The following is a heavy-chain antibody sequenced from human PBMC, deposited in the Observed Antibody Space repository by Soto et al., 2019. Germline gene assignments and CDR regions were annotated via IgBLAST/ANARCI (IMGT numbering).Heavy chain of an antibody. J-gene: IGHJ4*02. CDR1: GFTFSSCA. CDR3: AKVYGSSGRLPFDY. V-gene: IGHV3-23*01. CDR2: ISGSGGST. D-gene: IGHD6-19*01. Sequence: AASGFTFSSCAMSWVRQAPGKGLEWVSAISGSGGSTYYADSVKGRFTISRDNSKNTLYLQMNSLRAEDTAVYYCAKVYGSSGRLPFDYWGQGTLVTVSS.